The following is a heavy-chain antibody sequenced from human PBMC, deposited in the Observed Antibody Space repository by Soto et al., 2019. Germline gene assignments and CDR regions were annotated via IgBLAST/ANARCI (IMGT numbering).Heavy chain of an antibody. CDR2: IYYSGST. V-gene: IGHV4-31*03. CDR3: ARGRTAVAAFFDY. CDR1: GGSISSGGYY. J-gene: IGHJ4*02. Sequence: SETLSLTCTVSGGSISSGGYYWSWIRQHPGKGLEWIGYIYYSGSTYYNPSLKSRVTISVDTSKNQFSLKLSSVTAADTAVYYCARGRTAVAAFFDYWGQGTLVTVSS. D-gene: IGHD6-19*01.